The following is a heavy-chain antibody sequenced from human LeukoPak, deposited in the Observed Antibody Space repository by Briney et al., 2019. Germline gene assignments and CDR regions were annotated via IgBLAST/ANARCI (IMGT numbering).Heavy chain of an antibody. J-gene: IGHJ5*02. Sequence: PGGSLRLSCAASGFTFSTYGMHWVRQAPGKGLEWVAFIQYDGSIKYYGDSLKGRFTISRDNSKNTLCLQMNSLRAEDTAVYYCAKDSGSGWYEAHFDPWGQGALVTVSS. D-gene: IGHD6-19*01. V-gene: IGHV3-30*02. CDR2: IQYDGSIK. CDR3: AKDSGSGWYEAHFDP. CDR1: GFTFSTYG.